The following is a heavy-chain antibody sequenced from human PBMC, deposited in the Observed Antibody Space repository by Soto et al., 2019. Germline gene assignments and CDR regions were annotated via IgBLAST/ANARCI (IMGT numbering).Heavy chain of an antibody. J-gene: IGHJ3*02. Sequence: PGGSLRLSCVASVFPFSSYEMTWVREAPGKGLEWVAYISSSGGTTHYADSVKGRFTISRDNAKNSLYLQMNSLRAEDTAVYYCARDAEESETYPDDFDIWGQGTMVTVSS. CDR2: ISSSGGTT. CDR3: ARDAEESETYPDDFDI. V-gene: IGHV3-48*03. CDR1: VFPFSSYE.